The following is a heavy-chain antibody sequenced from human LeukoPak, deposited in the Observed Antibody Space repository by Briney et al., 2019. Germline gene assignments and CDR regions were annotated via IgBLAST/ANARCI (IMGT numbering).Heavy chain of an antibody. V-gene: IGHV1-2*06. CDR3: ARVPRWLPNNAFDI. CDR2: INPNSGGT. D-gene: IGHD3-22*01. J-gene: IGHJ3*02. CDR1: GYTFTSYG. Sequence: ASVRVSCKASGYTFTSYGISWVRQAPGQWLEWMGRINPNSGGTNYAQKFQGRVTMTRDTSISTGYMELNSLRAEDTAVYYCARVPRWLPNNAFDIWGQGTMVTVSS.